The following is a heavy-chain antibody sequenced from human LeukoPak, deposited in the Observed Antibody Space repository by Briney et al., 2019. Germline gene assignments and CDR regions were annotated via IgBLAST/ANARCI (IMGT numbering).Heavy chain of an antibody. J-gene: IGHJ4*02. CDR2: IYTSGST. Sequence: SETLSLTCTVSGGSISSYYWSWIRQPAGKGLEWIGRIYTSGSTNYNPSLKSRVTMSVDTSKNQFSLKLSSVTAADTAVYYCARAGYCSGGSCSFFNDEWGQGTLVTVSS. CDR1: GGSISSYY. CDR3: ARAGYCSGGSCSFFNDE. D-gene: IGHD2-15*01. V-gene: IGHV4-4*07.